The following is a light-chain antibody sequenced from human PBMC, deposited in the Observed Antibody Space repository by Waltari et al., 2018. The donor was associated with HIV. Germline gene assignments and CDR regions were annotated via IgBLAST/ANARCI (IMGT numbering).Light chain of an antibody. CDR2: SNE. Sequence: QSVLTQPPSASGTPGQRVTISCSGSSSNIRSNTVSWYQQLPGTAPKLLIYSNEQRPSGVPDLFSGSKSGTSASLTISGLQAEDEADYYCAAWDDSLNGWVFGGGTKLTVL. V-gene: IGLV1-44*01. CDR1: SSNIRSNT. CDR3: AAWDDSLNGWV. J-gene: IGLJ3*02.